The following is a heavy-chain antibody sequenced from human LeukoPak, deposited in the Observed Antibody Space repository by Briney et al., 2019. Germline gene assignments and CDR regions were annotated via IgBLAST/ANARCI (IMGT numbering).Heavy chain of an antibody. D-gene: IGHD3-16*01. CDR1: GFTFSSYE. CDR3: ARENVLGSNYYYYGMDV. J-gene: IGHJ6*02. CDR2: IWYDGSDK. Sequence: GGSLRLSCAASGFTFSSYEMNWVRQAPGKGLEWVALIWYDGSDKDYGDSVKGRFTISRDNSKNTMYLQMNSLRADDTAVYYCARENVLGSNYYYYGMDVWGQGTTVIVSS. V-gene: IGHV3-33*08.